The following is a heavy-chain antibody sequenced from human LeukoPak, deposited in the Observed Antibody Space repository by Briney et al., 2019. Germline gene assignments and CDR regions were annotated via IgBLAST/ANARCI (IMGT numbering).Heavy chain of an antibody. CDR1: GYTFTGYY. D-gene: IGHD3-10*01. CDR2: INPNCGGT. CDR3: ARDGESRGDAFDI. Sequence: ASVKVSCKASGYTFTGYYMHWVRQAPGQGLEWMGWINPNCGGTNYAQKFQGRVTMTRDTSISTAYMKLSRLRSDDTAVYYCARDGESRGDAFDIWGQGTMVTVSS. V-gene: IGHV1-2*02. J-gene: IGHJ3*02.